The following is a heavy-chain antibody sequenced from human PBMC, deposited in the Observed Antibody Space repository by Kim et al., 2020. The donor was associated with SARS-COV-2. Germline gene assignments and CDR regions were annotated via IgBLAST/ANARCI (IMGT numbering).Heavy chain of an antibody. J-gene: IGHJ1*01. V-gene: IGHV1-3*01. CDR3: ARDYDFGSYALGF. Sequence: YSEKFQGRVTITRDTSASTAHMEVNSLKSEDTAVYYCARDYDFGSYALGFWGQGTLVTVSS. D-gene: IGHD3-10*01.